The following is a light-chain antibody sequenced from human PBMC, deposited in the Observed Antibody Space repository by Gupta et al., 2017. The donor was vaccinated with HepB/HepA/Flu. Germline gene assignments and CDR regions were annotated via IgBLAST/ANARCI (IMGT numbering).Light chain of an antibody. CDR2: CAS. V-gene: IGKV4-1*01. Sequence: LVMHPPPDLLAVSLDERATTNCKSSQSVLYSSNNKNYLAWYQQKPGQPPKLLIFCASTRESGVPDRFSGSGSGTDFTLTISSLQAEDFAVYYCQQYNSSPLTFGPGTKVDIK. J-gene: IGKJ3*01. CDR3: QQYNSSPLT. CDR1: QSVLYSSNNKNY.